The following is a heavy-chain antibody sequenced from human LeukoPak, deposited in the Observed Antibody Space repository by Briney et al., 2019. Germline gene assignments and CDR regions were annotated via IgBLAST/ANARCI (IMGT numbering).Heavy chain of an antibody. V-gene: IGHV3-21*01. J-gene: IGHJ4*02. CDR2: ISSSSSYI. CDR3: ARESTVTTLDY. CDR1: GFIVNSKY. D-gene: IGHD4-17*01. Sequence: GGSLRLSCAASGFIVNSKYMNWVRQAPGKGLEWVSSISSSSSYIYYADSVKGRFTISRDNAKNSLYLQMNSLRAEDTAVYYCARESTVTTLDYWGQGTLVTVSS.